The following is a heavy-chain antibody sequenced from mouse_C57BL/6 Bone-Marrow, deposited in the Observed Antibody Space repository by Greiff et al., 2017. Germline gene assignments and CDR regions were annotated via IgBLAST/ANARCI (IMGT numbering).Heavy chain of an antibody. J-gene: IGHJ2*01. V-gene: IGHV1-62-2*01. CDR1: GYIFTDYT. CDR2: FYPGSGSI. CDR3: ARHERYYDYEGYFDY. Sequence: VQLQESGAELVKPGASVKLSCKASGYIFTDYTIHWVKQRSGQGLEWIGWFYPGSGSIKYNERFKDKATLTADKSSNTGYMELSRLTSEYSAVYFCARHERYYDYEGYFDYWGQGTTLTVSS. D-gene: IGHD2-4*01.